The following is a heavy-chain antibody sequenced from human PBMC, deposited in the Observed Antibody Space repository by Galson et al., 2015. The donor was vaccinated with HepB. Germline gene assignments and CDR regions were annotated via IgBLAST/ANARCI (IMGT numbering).Heavy chain of an antibody. D-gene: IGHD3-22*01. Sequence: QSGAEVKKPGESLKISCKASGYTFTSYGISWVRQAPGQGLEWMGWISGYNGNTTYVEKFQGRVTMTTDPSTATAYMELSSLRSDDTAVYYCARENYYHNVAYWVNAFDIRGRGTMVTVSS. CDR3: ARENYYHNVAYWVNAFDI. CDR1: GYTFTSYG. CDR2: ISGYNGNT. V-gene: IGHV1-18*01. J-gene: IGHJ3*02.